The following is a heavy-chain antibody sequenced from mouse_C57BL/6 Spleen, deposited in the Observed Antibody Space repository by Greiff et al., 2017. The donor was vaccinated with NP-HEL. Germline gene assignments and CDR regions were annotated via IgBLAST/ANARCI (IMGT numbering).Heavy chain of an antibody. CDR2: IHPNSGST. D-gene: IGHD2-2*01. J-gene: IGHJ3*01. CDR1: GYTFTSYW. Sequence: VQLQQSGAELVKPGASVKLSCKASGYTFTSYWMHWVKQRPGQGLEWIGMIHPNSGSTNYNEKFKSKATLTVDKSSSTAYMQLSSLTSEDSAVYYCARRGYDVAWFAYWGQGTLVTVSA. V-gene: IGHV1-64*01. CDR3: ARRGYDVAWFAY.